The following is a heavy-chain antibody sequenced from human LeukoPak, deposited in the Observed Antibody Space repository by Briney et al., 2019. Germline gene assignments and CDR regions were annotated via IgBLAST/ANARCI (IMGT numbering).Heavy chain of an antibody. D-gene: IGHD2-2*01. V-gene: IGHV3-74*01. CDR3: ARTIVPAAPLDY. CDR2: INTDGSST. J-gene: IGHJ4*02. Sequence: EGSLRLSCAASGFTFSSYWMHWVRQAPGKGLVWVSRINTDGSSTSYADSVKGRFTISRDNAKNTLYLQMNSLRAEDTAVYYCARTIVPAAPLDYWGQGTLVTVSS. CDR1: GFTFSSYW.